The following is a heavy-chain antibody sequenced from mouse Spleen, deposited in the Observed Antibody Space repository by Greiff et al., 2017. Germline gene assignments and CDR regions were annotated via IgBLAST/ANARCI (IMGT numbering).Heavy chain of an antibody. CDR2: ISSGGGNT. J-gene: IGHJ4*01. V-gene: IGHV5-9*01. D-gene: IGHD1-1*01. CDR1: GFTFSSYT. CDR3: ARHYYDGSGDAMDY. Sequence: EVMLVESGGGLVKPGGSLKLSCAASGFTFSSYTMSWVRQTPAKRLEWVATISSGGGNTYYPDSVKGRFTISRDNARNTLYLQMSSLRSEDTAMYYCARHYYDGSGDAMDYWGQGTSVTVSS.